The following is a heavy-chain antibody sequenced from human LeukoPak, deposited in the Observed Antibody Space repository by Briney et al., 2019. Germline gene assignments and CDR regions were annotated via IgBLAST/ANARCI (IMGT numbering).Heavy chain of an antibody. CDR3: ARDTARITIFGVAKYMDV. CDR1: GYTFTGYY. J-gene: IGHJ6*03. CDR2: INPNSGGT. Sequence: ASVTVSCTASGYTFTGYYMHWVRQAPGQGLEWMGWINPNSGGTNYAQKFQGRVTLTRDTSISTAYMELSRLRSDDTAVYYCARDTARITIFGVAKYMDVWGKGTTVTVSS. D-gene: IGHD3-3*01. V-gene: IGHV1-2*02.